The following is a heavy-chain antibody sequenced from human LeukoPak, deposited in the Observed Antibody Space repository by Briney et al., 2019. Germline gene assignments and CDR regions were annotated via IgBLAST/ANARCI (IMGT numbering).Heavy chain of an antibody. V-gene: IGHV3-66*01. J-gene: IGHJ4*02. CDR3: AREHYDSGGYYSYFDY. CDR1: GFTVSSNY. CDR2: IYSGGST. D-gene: IGHD3-22*01. Sequence: PGGSLRLSCAASGFTVSSNYMSLVRQAPGKGLEWVSVIYSGGSTYYADSVKGRFTISRDSSKNTLYLQMNSLRAEDTAVYYCAREHYDSGGYYSYFDYWGQGTLVTVSS.